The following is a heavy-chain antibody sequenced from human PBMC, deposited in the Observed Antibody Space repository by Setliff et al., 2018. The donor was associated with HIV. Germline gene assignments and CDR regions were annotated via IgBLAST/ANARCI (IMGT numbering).Heavy chain of an antibody. Sequence: ASVKVSCKASGDTNPSDAISWVRQAPGQGLEWMGWISGYNGNTKYAQNMQGRVNMTTDTSTTTAYMELRSLRSDDTAVYYCATITVAGTGAFDIWGQGTMVTV. J-gene: IGHJ3*02. V-gene: IGHV1-18*01. D-gene: IGHD6-19*01. CDR2: ISGYNGNT. CDR1: GDTNPSDA. CDR3: ATITVAGTGAFDI.